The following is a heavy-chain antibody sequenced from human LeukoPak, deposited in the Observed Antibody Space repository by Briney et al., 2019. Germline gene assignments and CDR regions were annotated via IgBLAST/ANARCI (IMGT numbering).Heavy chain of an antibody. Sequence: GGSLRLSCAVSVFSFSSYAMHWVRQAPGKGLEWVTVISYNGSTKYYEDSVKGRFTISRDNAKNSLYLQMNSLRAEDTAVYYCARGGYNYGSSYFDYWGLGTLVTVSS. CDR1: VFSFSSYA. CDR3: ARGGYNYGSSYFDY. CDR2: ISYNGSTK. D-gene: IGHD5-18*01. J-gene: IGHJ4*02. V-gene: IGHV3-30*04.